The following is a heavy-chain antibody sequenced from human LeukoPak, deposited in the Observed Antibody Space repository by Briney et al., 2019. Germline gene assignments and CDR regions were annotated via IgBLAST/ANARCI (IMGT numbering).Heavy chain of an antibody. CDR3: ARGNRPYGSSWYSLAFDI. CDR1: GYTFTSYD. CDR2: TNPISGYT. Sequence: GASVKVSCKASGYTFTSYDINWVRQATGQGLEWMGWTNPISGYTGYAQKFQGRVTMTRNTSISTAYMELSSLRSEDTAVYYCARGNRPYGSSWYSLAFDIWGQGTMVTVSS. J-gene: IGHJ3*02. V-gene: IGHV1-8*01. D-gene: IGHD6-13*01.